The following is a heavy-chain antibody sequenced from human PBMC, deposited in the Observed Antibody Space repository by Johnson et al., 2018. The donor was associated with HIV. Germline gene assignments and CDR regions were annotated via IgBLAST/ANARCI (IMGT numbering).Heavy chain of an antibody. CDR1: GFTFDDYG. V-gene: IGHV3-30*02. CDR3: AKDHIVVVPAAMEAFDI. CDR2: IRYDGSNK. Sequence: QVQLVESGGGVVRPGGSLRLSCAASGFTFDDYGMSWVRQAPGKGLEWVAFIRYDGSNKYYADSVKGRFTISRDNSKNTLYLQMNSLRAEDTAVYYCAKDHIVVVPAAMEAFDIWGQGTMVTVSS. D-gene: IGHD2-2*01. J-gene: IGHJ3*02.